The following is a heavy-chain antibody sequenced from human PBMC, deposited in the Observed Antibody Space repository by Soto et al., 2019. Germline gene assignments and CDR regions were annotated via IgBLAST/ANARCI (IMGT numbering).Heavy chain of an antibody. CDR1: GFTFSDHG. CDR3: AKQFDLGGLEDY. V-gene: IGHV3-30*18. D-gene: IGHD1-1*01. J-gene: IGHJ4*02. Sequence: GGSLRLSCAASGFTFSDHGMHWVRQAPGKGLEWVAVTSYDGNRKYYGDSVKGRFTVSRDNSNNMAYLQMNSLRLEDTAMYYCAKQFDLGGLEDYWGQGTLVTVSS. CDR2: TSYDGNRK.